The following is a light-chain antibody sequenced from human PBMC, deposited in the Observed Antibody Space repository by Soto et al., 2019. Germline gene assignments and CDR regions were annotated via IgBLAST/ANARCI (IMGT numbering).Light chain of an antibody. CDR2: DAS. V-gene: IGKV3-15*01. J-gene: IGKJ1*01. Sequence: EIVMTQSAATLSLSLGERATLSCRASQSVRSSLAWYQQKPGQAPRLLIYDASTRAPGIPARFSGSGSGTEFTLTISSLQSEDFAVYHCQQSNNWPPTFGHRTKVDI. CDR3: QQSNNWPPT. CDR1: QSVRSS.